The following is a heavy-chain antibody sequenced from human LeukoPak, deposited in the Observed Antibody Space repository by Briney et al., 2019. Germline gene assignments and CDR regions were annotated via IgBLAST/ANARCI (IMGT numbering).Heavy chain of an antibody. J-gene: IGHJ3*02. CDR2: IYYTGTS. D-gene: IGHD2-8*01. V-gene: IGHV4-59*01. Sequence: SETLSLTCSVSGGSFTGFYWTWLRQSPGKGLEWIGYIYYTGTSNYNPSLKSRVAISIDTSKNQFSLKLNSVTTADTAVYFCARPNGGHGGRGAFDIWGQGTMVIVSS. CDR3: ARPNGGHGGRGAFDI. CDR1: GGSFTGFY.